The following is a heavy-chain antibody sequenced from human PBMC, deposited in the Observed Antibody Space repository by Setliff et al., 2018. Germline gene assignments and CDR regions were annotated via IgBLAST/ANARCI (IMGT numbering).Heavy chain of an antibody. D-gene: IGHD4-17*01. V-gene: IGHV4-39*07. CDR1: GGPVTRTTTF. Sequence: PSETLSLTCTVSGGPVTRTTTFWGWVRQTPGKGPEWIGSTYDSGSTYYNPSLNSRVTISEDTSKNQFSLKLTSVTAADAAVYHCARAAVTSGARADYFDNWGRGTLVTSPQ. CDR3: ARAAVTSGARADYFDN. J-gene: IGHJ4*02. CDR2: TYDSGST.